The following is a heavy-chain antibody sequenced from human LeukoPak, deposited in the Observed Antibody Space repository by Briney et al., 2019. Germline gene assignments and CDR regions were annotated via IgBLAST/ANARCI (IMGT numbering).Heavy chain of an antibody. CDR1: GGSISSYY. J-gene: IGHJ4*02. Sequence: SETLSLSCTVSGGSISSYYWSWIRQPPGKGLEWIGYIYYSGSTNYNPSLKSRVTISVDTSKNQFSLKLSSVTAADTAVYYCARGTYYYGSGSYFDYWGQGTLVTVSS. CDR2: IYYSGST. CDR3: ARGTYYYGSGSYFDY. V-gene: IGHV4-59*01. D-gene: IGHD3-10*01.